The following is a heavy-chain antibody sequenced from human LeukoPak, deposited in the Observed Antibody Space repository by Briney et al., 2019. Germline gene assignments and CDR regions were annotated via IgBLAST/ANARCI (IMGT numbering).Heavy chain of an antibody. CDR3: ARATGHQLYDSSGYAAFDI. D-gene: IGHD3-22*01. J-gene: IGHJ3*02. Sequence: GGSLRLSCAGSGFTFSSYTMNWVRQAPGKGLEWVSYISSSSGYICYADSVKGRFTVSRDNANNSLYLQMNSLRAEDTAVYYCARATGHQLYDSSGYAAFDIWGQGTMVTVSS. CDR1: GFTFSSYT. V-gene: IGHV3-21*01. CDR2: ISSSSGYI.